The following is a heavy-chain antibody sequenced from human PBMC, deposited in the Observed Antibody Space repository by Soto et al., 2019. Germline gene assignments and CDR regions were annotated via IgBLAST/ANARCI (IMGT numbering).Heavy chain of an antibody. J-gene: IGHJ4*02. CDR3: ARDHRRGSGSYLEYFDS. CDR1: GYTFTSYG. Sequence: QVQLVQSGAEVKKPGASVKVSCKASGYTFTSYGISWVRQAPGQGLEWMGWISAYNGNTNYAQKLQGRVTMTTDTSTSTAYMDLRSLRSDDTAVYYCARDHRRGSGSYLEYFDSWGQGTLVTVSS. D-gene: IGHD1-26*01. CDR2: ISAYNGNT. V-gene: IGHV1-18*01.